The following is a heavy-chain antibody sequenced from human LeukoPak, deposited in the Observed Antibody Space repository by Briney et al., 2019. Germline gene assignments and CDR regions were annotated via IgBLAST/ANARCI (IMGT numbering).Heavy chain of an antibody. V-gene: IGHV3-23*01. D-gene: IGHD3-3*01. CDR3: AKAEYYDFWSGYYNYMDV. CDR1: GFTFSSYA. J-gene: IGHJ6*03. Sequence: GGSLRLSXAASGFTFSSYAMSWVRQAPGKGLEWVSAISGSGGSTYYADSVKGRFTISRDNSKNTLYLQMNSLRAEDTAVYYCAKAEYYDFWSGYYNYMDVWGKGTTVTVSS. CDR2: ISGSGGST.